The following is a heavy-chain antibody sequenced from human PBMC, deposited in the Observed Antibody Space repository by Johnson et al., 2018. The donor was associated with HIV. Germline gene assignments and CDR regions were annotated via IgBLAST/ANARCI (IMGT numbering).Heavy chain of an antibody. CDR2: IYSGGST. D-gene: IGHD3-9*01. Sequence: VQLVESGGGVVQPGGSLRLSCAASGFSFSDYYMSWIRQAPGKGLEWVSVIYSGGSTYYADSVTGRFTISRDNSKNTLYLQMNSLRAEDTAVYYCARDPGFDTAPNDAFDIWGQGTMVTVSS. CDR1: GFSFSDYY. CDR3: ARDPGFDTAPNDAFDI. V-gene: IGHV3-66*01. J-gene: IGHJ3*02.